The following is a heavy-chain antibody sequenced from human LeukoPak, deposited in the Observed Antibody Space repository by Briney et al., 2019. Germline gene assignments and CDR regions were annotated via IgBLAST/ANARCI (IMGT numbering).Heavy chain of an antibody. J-gene: IGHJ5*02. Sequence: GGSLTLSCEACGFTFSTFWMSWLPQAPGKGLEGVVNIKQDGSEKGYVDSVRGRFTIYRDNTKNSLYLQMNRLRAEDTAVYCGARGDIAAAARVWFGPWGQGTPVTGSS. CDR2: IKQDGSEK. V-gene: IGHV3-7*01. D-gene: IGHD6-13*01. CDR1: GFTFSTFW. CDR3: ARGDIAAAARVWFGP.